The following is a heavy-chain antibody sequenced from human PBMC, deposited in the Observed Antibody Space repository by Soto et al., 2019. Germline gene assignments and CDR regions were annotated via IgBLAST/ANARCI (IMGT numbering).Heavy chain of an antibody. V-gene: IGHV2-5*01. CDR3: AHWGTGYYVSRGGAFDI. CDR2: IYWNDDK. Sequence: SGPTLVNPTQTLTLTCTFSGFSLSTSGLGVGWIRQPPGNSLEWLALIYWNDDKRYSPSLKSRLTITKDTSKNQVVLTMTNMDPVERATNYCAHWGTGYYVSRGGAFDIWGNRNMVSV. CDR1: GFSLSTSGLG. D-gene: IGHD3-22*01. J-gene: IGHJ3*02.